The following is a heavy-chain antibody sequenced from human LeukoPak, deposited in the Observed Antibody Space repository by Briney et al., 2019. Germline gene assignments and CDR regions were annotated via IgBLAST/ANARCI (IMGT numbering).Heavy chain of an antibody. V-gene: IGHV3-66*02. CDR2: IYSGGST. J-gene: IGHJ4*02. CDR3: ARGHYSSSSYYFDY. D-gene: IGHD6-6*01. Sequence: GGSLRLSCAASGFTVSSNYMSWVRQAPGKGLEWVSVIYSGGSTYYADSVKGRFTITRDNSKNTLYLQMNRLRAEDTAVYYCARGHYSSSSYYFDYWGQGTLVTVSS. CDR1: GFTVSSNY.